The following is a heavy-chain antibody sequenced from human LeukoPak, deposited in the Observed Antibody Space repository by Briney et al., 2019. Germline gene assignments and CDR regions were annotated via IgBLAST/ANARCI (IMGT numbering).Heavy chain of an antibody. V-gene: IGHV4-59*01. CDR3: ARASMRRRDGYNRHYEIDY. CDR1: GGSISGYY. CDR2: VYYSERT. J-gene: IGHJ4*02. D-gene: IGHD5-24*01. Sequence: PSETLSLTCTVSGGSISGYYWTWIRQPPGKALEWIGYVYYSERTHYNPSLKSRVIISVDTAQNQFSLRLSSVTAADTAVYYCARASMRRRDGYNRHYEIDYWGQGTLVTVSS.